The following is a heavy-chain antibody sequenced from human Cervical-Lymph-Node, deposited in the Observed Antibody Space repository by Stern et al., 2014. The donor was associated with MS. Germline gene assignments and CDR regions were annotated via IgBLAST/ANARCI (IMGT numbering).Heavy chain of an antibody. V-gene: IGHV1-18*01. CDR3: ARGWGDTRH. CDR2: ITVYNGNT. J-gene: IGHJ4*02. CDR1: GYTFSSFS. Sequence: QVQLEESGAEVKKPGASVNVSCKASGYTFSSFSITWVRQAPGQGLEWMGTITVYNGNTNYAQRVQDRVTMTTDTSTNTASMEERNLRSDDTAVFYCARGWGDTRHWGQGTLVTVSS. D-gene: IGHD3-16*01.